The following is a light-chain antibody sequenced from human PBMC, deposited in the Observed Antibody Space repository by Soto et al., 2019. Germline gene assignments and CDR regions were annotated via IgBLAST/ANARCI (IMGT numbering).Light chain of an antibody. V-gene: IGKV3-11*01. Sequence: EIVLTQSPAILSLSPGERATLSCRASQSISSYLAWYQQRPGQAPRLLIYDASNRVTGIPARFSGGGSGTDFTLAISSLEPEDFAVYYCQLRRNGPKTFGQGTKVEIK. J-gene: IGKJ1*01. CDR2: DAS. CDR1: QSISSY. CDR3: QLRRNGPKT.